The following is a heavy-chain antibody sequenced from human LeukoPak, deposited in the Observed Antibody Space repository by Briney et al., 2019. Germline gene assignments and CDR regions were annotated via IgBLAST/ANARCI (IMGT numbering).Heavy chain of an antibody. CDR1: GFTFSSYT. D-gene: IGHD3-10*01. Sequence: GGSLRLSCAASGFTFSSYTMNWVRQAPGKGLEWVSSISSSSTYINYADSVKGRFTISRDNAKNSLYLQMNSLRAEDTAVYYCARDRRPGNFDYWGQGTLVTVSS. CDR3: ARDRRPGNFDY. CDR2: ISSSSTYI. V-gene: IGHV3-21*01. J-gene: IGHJ4*02.